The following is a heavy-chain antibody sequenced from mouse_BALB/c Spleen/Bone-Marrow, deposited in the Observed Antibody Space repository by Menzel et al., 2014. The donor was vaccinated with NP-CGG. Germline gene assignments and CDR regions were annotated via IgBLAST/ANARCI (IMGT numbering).Heavy chain of an antibody. CDR1: GFNIKDTY. V-gene: IGHV14-3*02. J-gene: IGHJ1*01. CDR3: ASYCCGRYLDV. Sequence: VQLKESGAELVKPGASVKLSCTASGFNIKDTYMHWVKQRPEQGLEWIGRIDPANGNTKYDPKFQGKATITADTSSNAACLQLSSLTSEDAGVCRCASYCCGRYLDVWGAGTAVAVAS. CDR2: IDPANGNT. D-gene: IGHD1-1*01.